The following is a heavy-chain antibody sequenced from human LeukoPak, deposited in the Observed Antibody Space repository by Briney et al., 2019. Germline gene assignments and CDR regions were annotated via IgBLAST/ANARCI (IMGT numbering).Heavy chain of an antibody. V-gene: IGHV4-34*01. Sequence: PSETLSLTCAVYGGSFSGYYWSWIRQPPGKGLEWIGEINHSGSTNYNPSLKSRVTISVDTSKNQFSLKLSSVTAADTAVYYCAGGLGITMVRGVITHFDYWGQGTLVTVSS. D-gene: IGHD3-10*01. CDR2: INHSGST. J-gene: IGHJ4*02. CDR1: GGSFSGYY. CDR3: AGGLGITMVRGVITHFDY.